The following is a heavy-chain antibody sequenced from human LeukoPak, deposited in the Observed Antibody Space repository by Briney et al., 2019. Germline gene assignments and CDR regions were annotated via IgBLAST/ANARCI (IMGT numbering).Heavy chain of an antibody. Sequence: GGSLRLSCAASGFTFSSYWMHWVRQAPGKGLVWVSRIKSDGSSTSYADSVKGRFTTSSDNAKNTLYLQMNRLRAEDTAVYYCARSDYFDYWGQGTLVTVSS. J-gene: IGHJ4*02. CDR2: IKSDGSST. CDR1: GFTFSSYW. V-gene: IGHV3-74*01. CDR3: ARSDYFDY.